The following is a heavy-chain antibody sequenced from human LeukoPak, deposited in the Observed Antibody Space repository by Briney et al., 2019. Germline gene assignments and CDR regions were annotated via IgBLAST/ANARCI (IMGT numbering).Heavy chain of an antibody. CDR3: ARRGGGGNGFRH. CDR2: IYYSGST. CDR1: GGSISSYY. V-gene: IGHV4-59*08. D-gene: IGHD4-23*01. J-gene: IGHJ1*01. Sequence: PSETLSLTCTVSGGSISSYYWSWIRQPPGKGLEWIGYIYYSGSTNYNPSLKSRVTISVDTSKNQFSLKLSSVTAADTAVYYCARRGGGGNGFRHWGQGTLVTVFS.